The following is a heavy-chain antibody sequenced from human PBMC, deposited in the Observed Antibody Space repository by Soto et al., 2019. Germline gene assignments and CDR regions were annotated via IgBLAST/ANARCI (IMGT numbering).Heavy chain of an antibody. J-gene: IGHJ6*02. CDR3: ARGRDEYKLGNV. D-gene: IGHD1-1*01. CDR2: IHPSGST. CDR1: GGSLSDYY. Sequence: SETLSLICAVSGGSLSDYYWPWIRQSPGKGLEWIGEIHPSGSTYYNPSLRSRVTISVDTSKNQFSLKLTSLTAADTAIYYCARGRDEYKLGNVWGHGTTVTVSS. V-gene: IGHV4-34*01.